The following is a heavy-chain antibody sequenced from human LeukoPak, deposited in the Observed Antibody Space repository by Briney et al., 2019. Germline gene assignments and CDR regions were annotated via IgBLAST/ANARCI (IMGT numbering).Heavy chain of an antibody. D-gene: IGHD3-3*01. CDR3: VRMFKYNFWSGDYREHIWLDP. J-gene: IGHJ5*02. CDR2: MNPTSGNT. Sequence: ASVTVSCKASGCTFNSYDINWVRQAPGQRLEWMGRMNPTSGNTAYAQKFQGRVNMTRDSSITTAYMEPSSMTPADTEVSSCVRMFKYNFWSGDYREHIWLDPWGQGTLVTVSS. V-gene: IGHV1-8*01. CDR1: GCTFNSYD.